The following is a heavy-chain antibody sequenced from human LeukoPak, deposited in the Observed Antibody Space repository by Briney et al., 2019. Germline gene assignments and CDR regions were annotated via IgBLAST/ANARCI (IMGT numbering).Heavy chain of an antibody. CDR2: ISSSGSTI. D-gene: IGHD6-13*01. V-gene: IGHV3-11*01. CDR1: GFTFSDYY. Sequence: GGFLRLSCAASGFTFSDYYMTWIRQAPGKGLEWVSYISSSGSTIYYADSVKGRFTISRDNAKNSLYLQMNSLRAEDTAVYYCAKDRHSVTWPFDYWGQGTLVTVSS. CDR3: AKDRHSVTWPFDY. J-gene: IGHJ4*02.